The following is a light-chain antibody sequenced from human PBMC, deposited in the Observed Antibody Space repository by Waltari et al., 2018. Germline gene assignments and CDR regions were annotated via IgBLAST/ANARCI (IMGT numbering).Light chain of an antibody. J-gene: IGLJ3*02. CDR3: AAWDDSLNGWV. CDR2: SND. Sequence: QSVLTQPPSASGTPGQRVSISCSGRSSNLGKNTINWYQQVPGRAPKPLIYSNDARPSGVPDRFSGSKSGTSGSLSISGLQSEDEADYYCAAWDDSLNGWVFGGGTKLTVL. CDR1: SSNLGKNT. V-gene: IGLV1-44*01.